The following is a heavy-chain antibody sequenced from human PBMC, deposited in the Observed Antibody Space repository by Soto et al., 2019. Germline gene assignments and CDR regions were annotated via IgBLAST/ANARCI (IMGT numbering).Heavy chain of an antibody. D-gene: IGHD3-3*01. CDR1: GYTFTSYG. J-gene: IGHJ3*02. CDR2: ISAYNGNT. V-gene: IGHV1-18*01. CDR3: ARAQPTIFGVVPDAFDI. Sequence: ASVKVSCKASGYTFTSYGISWVRQAPGQGLEWMGWISAYNGNTNYAQKLQGRVTMTTDTSTSTAYMELRSLRSDDTAVYYCARAQPTIFGVVPDAFDIWGQGTMVTVSS.